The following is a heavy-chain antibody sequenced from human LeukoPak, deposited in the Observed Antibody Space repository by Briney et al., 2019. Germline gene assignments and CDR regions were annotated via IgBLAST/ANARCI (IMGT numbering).Heavy chain of an antibody. J-gene: IGHJ3*02. V-gene: IGHV1-69*13. CDR1: GGTFSSYA. D-gene: IGHD2-21*02. CDR2: IIPIFGTA. CDR3: ATSDASGDWDAFDI. Sequence: ASVTVSCTASGGTFSSYAISWVRQAPGQGLEWMGGIIPIFGTANYAQKFQGRVTITADESTSTAYMELSSLRSEDTAVYYCATSDASGDWDAFDIWGQGTMVTVSS.